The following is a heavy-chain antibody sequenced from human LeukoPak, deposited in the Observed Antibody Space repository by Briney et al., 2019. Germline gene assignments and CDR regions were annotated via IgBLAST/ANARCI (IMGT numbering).Heavy chain of an antibody. CDR1: GGLISISTYY. CDR3: ARGLARTSMVTRGGVRFDY. D-gene: IGHD5-18*01. CDR2: IYYSGTT. Sequence: PSETLSLTCTVSGGLISISTYYWGWIRQPPGKGLEWIGGIYYSGTTHYNPSLKSRVTIAVDTSKNQFSLKLISVTAADTAVYYCARGLARTSMVTRGGVRFDYWGQGTLVTVSS. V-gene: IGHV4-39*07. J-gene: IGHJ4*02.